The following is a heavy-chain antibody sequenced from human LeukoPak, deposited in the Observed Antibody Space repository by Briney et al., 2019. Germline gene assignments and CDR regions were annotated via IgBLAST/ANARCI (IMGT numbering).Heavy chain of an antibody. J-gene: IGHJ4*02. CDR3: ASLTYGKEFDY. D-gene: IGHD4-17*01. V-gene: IGHV4-30-2*01. CDR2: IYDSGST. Sequence: SETLSLTCTVSGGSISSDGYSWRWIRQPRGKGLEWIEYIYDSGSTYYKPSLKSRVTISIDKSKSQFSLMLTSVTAADTAVYYCASLTYGKEFDYWGQGTPVTVSS. CDR1: GGSISSDGYS.